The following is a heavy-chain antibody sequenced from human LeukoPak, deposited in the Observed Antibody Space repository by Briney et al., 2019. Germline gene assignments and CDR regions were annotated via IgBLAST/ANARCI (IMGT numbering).Heavy chain of an antibody. CDR2: IYHSGSA. CDR1: GGSISSGNYS. J-gene: IGHJ4*02. Sequence: PSETLSLTCAVSGGSISSGNYSWSWIRQPPGKGLEWIGFIYHSGSAYYSPSLKSRVTMSVDRSKNQFSLKLSSVTAADTAVYYCARGTMVRIYFDFWGQGTLVTVSS. D-gene: IGHD3-10*01. CDR3: ARGTMVRIYFDF. V-gene: IGHV4-30-2*01.